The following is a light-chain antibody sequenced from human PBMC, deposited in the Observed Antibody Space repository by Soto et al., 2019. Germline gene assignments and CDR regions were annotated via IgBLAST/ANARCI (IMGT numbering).Light chain of an antibody. Sequence: EIVLTQSPGTLSLSPGERATLSCRASQSVSSSYLAWYQQKPDQAPRLLIYGASSRATGIPDRFSGSGSGTDFTLTISRLEPEDFTVYYCQQYGSSLFTFGPGNKVDIK. J-gene: IGKJ3*01. V-gene: IGKV3-20*01. CDR2: GAS. CDR3: QQYGSSLFT. CDR1: QSVSSSY.